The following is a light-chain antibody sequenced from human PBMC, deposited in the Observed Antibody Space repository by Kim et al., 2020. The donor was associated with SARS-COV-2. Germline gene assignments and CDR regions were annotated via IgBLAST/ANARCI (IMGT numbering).Light chain of an antibody. Sequence: KVSISGSGSSSNIGDKYVSWYQHLPGTAPKLLIYDNDQRPSGIPDRFSGSKSGTSATLDITGLQTGDEADYYCGAWDSRLNTGGGVFGGGTQLTVL. V-gene: IGLV1-51*01. CDR3: GAWDSRLNTGGGV. CDR2: DND. J-gene: IGLJ3*02. CDR1: SSNIGDKY.